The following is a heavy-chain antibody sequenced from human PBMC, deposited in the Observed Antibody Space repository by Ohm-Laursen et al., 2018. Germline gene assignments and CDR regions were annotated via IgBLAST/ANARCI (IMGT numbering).Heavy chain of an antibody. CDR3: AKDTGADGMDV. D-gene: IGHD3-10*01. CDR1: GFTFSSQA. CDR2: ISGGGGST. V-gene: IGHV3-23*01. Sequence: SLRLSCSASGFTFSSQAMSWVRQAPGKGLEWASGISGGGGSTYYAESVKGRFTISRDNSKNTLYLQMNSLTAEDTAVYYCAKDTGADGMDVWGQGTTVTVSS. J-gene: IGHJ6*02.